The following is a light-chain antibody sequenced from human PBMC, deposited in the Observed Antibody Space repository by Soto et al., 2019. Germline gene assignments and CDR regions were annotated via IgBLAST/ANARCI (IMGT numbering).Light chain of an antibody. Sequence: IQLTQSPSSLSASVGDRVTITCRASQGISSYLGWYQQKPGKAPNLLIYDASTLHSGVPSRFSGGGSGTDFTLTISSLQPEDFATYYCQQYNSYSRTFGQGTKVDIK. CDR1: QGISSY. CDR2: DAS. J-gene: IGKJ1*01. CDR3: QQYNSYSRT. V-gene: IGKV1-9*01.